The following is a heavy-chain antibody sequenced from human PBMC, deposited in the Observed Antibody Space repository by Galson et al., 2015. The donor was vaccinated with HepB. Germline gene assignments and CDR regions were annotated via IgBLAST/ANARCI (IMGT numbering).Heavy chain of an antibody. D-gene: IGHD5-12*01. Sequence: SLRLSCAGPGFTFGDYGMTWFRQAPGRGLEWVGFIRSKAYGGTTEYAASVKDRFSSSRDDSKSIVYLQMNSLKIEDTAVYYCTRVGATIVGEGESDFDNWGQGTLVTVSS. V-gene: IGHV3-49*03. CDR3: TRVGATIVGEGESDFDN. CDR1: GFTFGDYG. J-gene: IGHJ4*02. CDR2: IRSKAYGGTT.